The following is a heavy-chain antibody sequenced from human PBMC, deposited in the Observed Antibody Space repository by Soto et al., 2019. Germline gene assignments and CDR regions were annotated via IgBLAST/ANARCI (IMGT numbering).Heavy chain of an antibody. CDR1: GSTFSSYS. V-gene: IGHV3-15*07. J-gene: IGHJ4*01. D-gene: IGHD2-21*01. Sequence: GGSLRLSCAASGSTFSSYSMNWVRQAPGKGLEWVGRIKSQVNGGTPDFAAPVRGRFAISRDDSRSMVYLQMNRLKTEDTAVYYCTTDSYFTSKLVRFDYWGLGTLVTVSS. CDR2: IKSQVNGGTP. CDR3: TTDSYFTSKLVRFDY.